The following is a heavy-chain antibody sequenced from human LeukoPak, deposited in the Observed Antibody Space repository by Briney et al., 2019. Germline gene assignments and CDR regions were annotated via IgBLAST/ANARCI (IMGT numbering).Heavy chain of an antibody. D-gene: IGHD1-26*01. Sequence: GGSLRLSCAASGFTFSAYYMNWIRQAPGKGLEWLSYISSSGGTIYYADSVKGRFTISRDNAKSSLYLQMNSLRAEDTALYYCARSAPYSGSLWDWGQGTLVTVSS. CDR1: GFTFSAYY. J-gene: IGHJ4*02. V-gene: IGHV3-11*04. CDR2: ISSSGGTI. CDR3: ARSAPYSGSLWD.